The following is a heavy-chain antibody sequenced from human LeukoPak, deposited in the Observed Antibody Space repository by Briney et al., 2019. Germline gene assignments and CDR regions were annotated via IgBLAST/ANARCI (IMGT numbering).Heavy chain of an antibody. J-gene: IGHJ5*02. CDR1: GGSVSSGSYY. D-gene: IGHD6-13*01. V-gene: IGHV4-61*01. Sequence: SETLSLTCTVSGGSVSSGSYYWSWIRQLPGKGLEWIGYIYYSGSTNYNPSLKSRVTISVDTSKNQFSLKLSSVTAADTAVYYCARGADLAAAAHNWFDPWGQGTLVTVSS. CDR3: ARGADLAAAAHNWFDP. CDR2: IYYSGST.